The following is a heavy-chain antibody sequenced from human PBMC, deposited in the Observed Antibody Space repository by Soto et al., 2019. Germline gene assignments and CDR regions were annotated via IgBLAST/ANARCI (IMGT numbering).Heavy chain of an antibody. CDR2: LYDVDGT. Sequence: QLVEFGGGLIQPGESLRLSCAAFGLTVSGKKYVAWVRQAPGKGLEWISALYDVDGTYYADSVKGRFTTSSDSSKTTVYLQMNGLRPDDTAVYYCASWHEREHAYDVWGRGTTVTVSS. D-gene: IGHD1-1*01. J-gene: IGHJ3*01. CDR1: GLTVSGKKY. CDR3: ASWHEREHAYDV. V-gene: IGHV3-53*01.